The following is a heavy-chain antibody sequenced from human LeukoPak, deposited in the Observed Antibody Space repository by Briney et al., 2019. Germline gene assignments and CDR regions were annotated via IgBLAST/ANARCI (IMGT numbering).Heavy chain of an antibody. Sequence: PGGSLRLSCAASRLTFSSYSVNWVRQAPGKELEWISYISSGSSTIYYADSVKGRFTISRDNAKNSLYLHLSSLRAEDTAVYYCARSGSSYDGSQSWFDYWGQGTLVTVSS. CDR2: ISSGSSTI. D-gene: IGHD3-22*01. V-gene: IGHV3-48*01. J-gene: IGHJ4*02. CDR1: RLTFSSYS. CDR3: ARSGSSYDGSQSWFDY.